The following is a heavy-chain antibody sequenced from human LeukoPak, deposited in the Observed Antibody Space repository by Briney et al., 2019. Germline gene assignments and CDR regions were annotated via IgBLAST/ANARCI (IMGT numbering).Heavy chain of an antibody. CDR1: GFTFNSYA. CDR2: FTGSGGRT. J-gene: IGHJ4*02. Sequence: PGGSLRLSCAASGFTFNSYAMSWVRQAPGKGLEWVSGFTGSGGRTNYADSVKGRFTISRDNSKNTLYLQMNSLRAEDTAVYYCAKWGCSGGSCYPFDYWGQGTLVTVSS. CDR3: AKWGCSGGSCYPFDY. D-gene: IGHD2-15*01. V-gene: IGHV3-23*01.